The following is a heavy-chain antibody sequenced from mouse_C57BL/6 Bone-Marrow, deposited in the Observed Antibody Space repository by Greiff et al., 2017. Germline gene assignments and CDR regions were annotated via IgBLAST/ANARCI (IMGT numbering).Heavy chain of an antibody. V-gene: IGHV2-9-1*01. CDR1: GFSLTSYA. CDR3: ARNPLYYDYDVRYAMDY. CDR2: IWTGGGT. J-gene: IGHJ4*01. D-gene: IGHD2-4*01. Sequence: VQGVESGPGLVAPSQSLSITCTVSGFSLTSYAISWVRQPPGKGLEWLGVIWTGGGTNYNSALKSRLSISKDNSKSQVFLKMNSLQTDDTARYYCARNPLYYDYDVRYAMDYWGQGTSVTVSS.